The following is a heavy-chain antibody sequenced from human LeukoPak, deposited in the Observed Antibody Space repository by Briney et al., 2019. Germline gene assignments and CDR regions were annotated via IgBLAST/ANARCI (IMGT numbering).Heavy chain of an antibody. Sequence: GGSLRLSCAASGFTFSNYAMTWLRQAQGKGLECVSGINGGGDNAYYTNSVKGRFTISRDNSKNTLYLQMNSLRAEDTAVYYCAKTNGYFDSWGQGTLVTVSS. CDR2: INGGGDNA. CDR1: GFTFSNYA. J-gene: IGHJ4*02. V-gene: IGHV3-23*01. CDR3: AKTNGYFDS.